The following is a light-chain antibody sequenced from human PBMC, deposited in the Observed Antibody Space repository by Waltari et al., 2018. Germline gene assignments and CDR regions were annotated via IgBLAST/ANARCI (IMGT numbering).Light chain of an antibody. CDR1: QNIGHD. Sequence: IVLTQSPGTLSLSPGGRATLSCRASQNIGHDLSGSQQKPDQAPRLLIYASSTRAAGIPDRFSGSGSGADFSLTITRLEPDDFAVYYCQHHFRLPATFGQGTKV. CDR2: ASS. CDR3: QHHFRLPAT. J-gene: IGKJ1*01. V-gene: IGKV3-20*01.